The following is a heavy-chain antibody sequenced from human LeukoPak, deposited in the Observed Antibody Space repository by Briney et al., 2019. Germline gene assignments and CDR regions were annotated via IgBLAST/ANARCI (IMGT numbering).Heavy chain of an antibody. CDR2: IYYSGTT. J-gene: IGHJ4*02. V-gene: IGHV4-39*01. CDR3: ARLASGGNSVDDY. D-gene: IGHD4-23*01. CDR1: GGSISSSSYY. Sequence: SETLSLTCTVSGGSISSSSYYWGWIRQPPGKGLEWIANIYYSGTTFYNPSLKSRVTTSVDTSKNQFSLKLSSLTAADTAVYYCARLASGGNSVDDYWGQGTLVTVSS.